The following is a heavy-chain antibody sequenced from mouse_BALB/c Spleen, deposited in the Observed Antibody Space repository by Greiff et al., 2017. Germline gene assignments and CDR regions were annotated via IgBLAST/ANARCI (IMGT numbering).Heavy chain of an antibody. J-gene: IGHJ4*01. CDR2: IYPGSGST. V-gene: IGHV1S22*01. CDR1: GYTFTSYW. D-gene: IGHD1-1*01. Sequence: LQQPGSELVRPGASVKLSCKASGYTFTSYWMHWVKQRPGQGLEWIGNIYPGSGSTNYDEKFKSKATLTVDTSSSTAYMQLSSLTSEDSAVYYCTREALFYYYGSSGAMDYWGQGTSVTVSS. CDR3: TREALFYYYGSSGAMDY.